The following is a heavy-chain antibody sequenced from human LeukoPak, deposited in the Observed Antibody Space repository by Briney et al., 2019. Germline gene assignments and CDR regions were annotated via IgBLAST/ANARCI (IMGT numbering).Heavy chain of an antibody. CDR1: GYTFTGYY. V-gene: IGHV1-2*02. D-gene: IGHD6-13*01. Sequence: ASVKVSCKASGYTFTGYYMHWVRQAPGQGLDWVGFINTYSGGTNYAQKFQGRVTMTGDTSISTAYMELTSLTSDDTAMYYCAREPPLLTAAGTSGFDSWGQGTLVTVSS. CDR2: INTYSGGT. CDR3: AREPPLLTAAGTSGFDS. J-gene: IGHJ4*02.